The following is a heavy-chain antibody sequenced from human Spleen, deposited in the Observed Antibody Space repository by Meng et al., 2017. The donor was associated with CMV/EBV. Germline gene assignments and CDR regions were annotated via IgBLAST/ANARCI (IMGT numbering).Heavy chain of an antibody. CDR3: ASYSYGGNSVHAFDI. Sequence: QVQLQESGPGLVKPSQTLSLTCTVSGSSIRSGDYYWSWIRQPPGKGLEWIGYMCYSGSNYYNPSLKSRITISLDTSKNQFSLKLSSVTAADTAVYYCASYSYGGNSVHAFDIWGQGTMVTVSS. V-gene: IGHV4-30-4*01. CDR2: MCYSGSN. CDR1: GSSIRSGDYY. J-gene: IGHJ3*02. D-gene: IGHD4-23*01.